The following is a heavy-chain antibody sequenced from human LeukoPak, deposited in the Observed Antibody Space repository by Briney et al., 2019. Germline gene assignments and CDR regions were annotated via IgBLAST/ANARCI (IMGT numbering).Heavy chain of an antibody. CDR2: IYYSGST. CDR3: ARDQGASNSWYRAFDI. J-gene: IGHJ3*02. D-gene: IGHD6-13*01. CDR1: GGSISSYY. Sequence: SETLSLTCTVPGGSISSYYWSWIRQPPGKGLEWIGYIYYSGSTNYNPSLKSRVTISVDKSKNQFSLKLSSVTAADTAVYYCARDQGASNSWYRAFDIWGQGTMVTVSS. V-gene: IGHV4-59*12.